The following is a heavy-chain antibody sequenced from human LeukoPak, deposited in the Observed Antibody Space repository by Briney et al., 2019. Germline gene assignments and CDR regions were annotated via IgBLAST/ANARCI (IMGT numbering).Heavy chain of an antibody. J-gene: IGHJ3*02. CDR2: ISYDGSNK. V-gene: IGHV3-30*03. Sequence: PGGSLRLSCAASGFTFSSYGMHWVRQAPGKGLEWVAVISYDGSNKYYADSVKGRFTISRDNSKNTLYLQMNSLRAEDTAVYYCAGESPYCGGDCYLSDAFDIWGQGTMVTVSS. CDR3: AGESPYCGGDCYLSDAFDI. D-gene: IGHD2-21*02. CDR1: GFTFSSYG.